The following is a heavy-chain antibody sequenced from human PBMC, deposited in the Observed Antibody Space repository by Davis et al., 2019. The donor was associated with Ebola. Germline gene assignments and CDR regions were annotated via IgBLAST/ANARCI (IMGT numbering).Heavy chain of an antibody. CDR1: GYTFTSYG. CDR3: AAFSYDSSGYYSPNWFDP. J-gene: IGHJ5*02. CDR2: IVVGSGNT. V-gene: IGHV1-58*02. Sequence: SVKVSCKASGYTFTSYGISWVRQAPGQGLEWMGWIVVGSGNTNYAQKFQEKVTITRDMSTSTAYMELSSLRSEDTAVYYCAAFSYDSSGYYSPNWFDPWGQGTLVTVSS. D-gene: IGHD3-22*01.